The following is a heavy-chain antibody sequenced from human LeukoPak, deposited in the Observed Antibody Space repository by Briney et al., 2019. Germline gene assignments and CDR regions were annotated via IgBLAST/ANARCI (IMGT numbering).Heavy chain of an antibody. CDR3: ARVPSAYDPNWFDP. Sequence: SETLSLTCTVSGGSISSSSYYWGWIRQPPGRGLEWIGTLYHRGTTYYNPSLKSRVTISLDTSKNQFSLKVNSVTAADTAVYYCARVPSAYDPNWFDPWGQGTLVTVSS. D-gene: IGHD5-12*01. J-gene: IGHJ5*02. CDR1: GGSISSSSYY. CDR2: LYHRGTT. V-gene: IGHV4-39*07.